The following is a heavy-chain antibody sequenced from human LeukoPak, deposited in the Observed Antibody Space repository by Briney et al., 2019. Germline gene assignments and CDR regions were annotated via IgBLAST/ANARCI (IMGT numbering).Heavy chain of an antibody. V-gene: IGHV3-30*07. CDR1: GFTFSSYA. CDR2: ISYDGSNK. CDR3: GRGHYGLDV. J-gene: IGHJ6*02. Sequence: GGSLRLSCAASGFTFSSYAMHWVRQAPGKGLEWVAVISYDGSNKYYADSVKGRFTISKDSVENSVTLQMNSVRVEDTAVYYCGRGHYGLDVWGQGATVTVSS.